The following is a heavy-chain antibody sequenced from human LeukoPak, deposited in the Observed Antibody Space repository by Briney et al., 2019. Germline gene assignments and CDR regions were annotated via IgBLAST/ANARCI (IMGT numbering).Heavy chain of an antibody. CDR3: AELGITMIGGV. V-gene: IGHV3-74*01. J-gene: IGHJ6*04. CDR2: IHNDGSST. Sequence: GGSLRLSCAASGFTFSRYWMHWVRQAPGTGLVWVSRIHNDGSSTSYADPVKGRFTISRDNAKNSLYLQMNSLRAEDTAVYYCAELGITMIGGVWGKGTTVTISS. CDR1: GFTFSRYW. D-gene: IGHD3-10*02.